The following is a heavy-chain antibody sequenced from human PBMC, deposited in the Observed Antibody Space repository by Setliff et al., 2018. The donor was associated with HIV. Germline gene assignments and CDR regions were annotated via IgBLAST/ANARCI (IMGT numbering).Heavy chain of an antibody. Sequence: PSETLSLTCTVSDSGTYCWSWIRQPAGKGLEWIGRVSSRGDTNYNPSLKSRVTMSVDTSKNQFSLKLSSVTAADTAVYYCARVSSTYWYSIFRNYYYHMDVWGKGTTVTVSS. CDR1: DSGTYC. V-gene: IGHV4-4*07. D-gene: IGHD2-8*02. CDR2: VSSRGDT. CDR3: ARVSSTYWYSIFRNYYYHMDV. J-gene: IGHJ6*03.